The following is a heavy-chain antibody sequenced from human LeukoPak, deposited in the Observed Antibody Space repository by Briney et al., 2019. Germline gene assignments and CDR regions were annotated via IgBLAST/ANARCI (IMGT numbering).Heavy chain of an antibody. V-gene: IGHV5-10-1*01. CDR2: IDPSDSYT. D-gene: IGHD2-2*01. CDR3: ASRYCSSTSCYVFAFDI. Sequence: GESLRISCKGSGYSFTSYWISWVRQMPGKGLEWMGRIDPSDSYTNYSPSFQGHVTISADKSISTAYLQWSSMKASDTAMYYCASRYCSSTSCYVFAFDIWGKGTMVTVSS. J-gene: IGHJ3*02. CDR1: GYSFTSYW.